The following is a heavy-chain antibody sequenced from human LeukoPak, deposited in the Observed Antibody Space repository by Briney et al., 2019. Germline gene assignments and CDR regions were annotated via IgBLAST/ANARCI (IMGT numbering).Heavy chain of an antibody. D-gene: IGHD1-26*01. CDR2: FDPEDGET. CDR1: VYTLTELS. Sequence: ASVKVSCKVSVYTLTELSMHWVRQPPGKGLEWVGGFDPEDGETIYAQKFQGRVTMTEDTSTGTAYMELSSLRSEDTAVYYCATERLSWELVLDYWGQGTLVTVSS. CDR3: ATERLSWELVLDY. V-gene: IGHV1-24*01. J-gene: IGHJ4*02.